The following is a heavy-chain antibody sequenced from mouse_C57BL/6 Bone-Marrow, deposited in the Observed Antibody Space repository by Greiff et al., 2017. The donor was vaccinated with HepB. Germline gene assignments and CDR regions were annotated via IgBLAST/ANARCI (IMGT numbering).Heavy chain of an antibody. J-gene: IGHJ3*01. Sequence: VQLQQSGPELVKPGASVKIPCKASGYTFTDYNMDWVKQSHGKSLEWIGDINPNNGGTIYNQKFKGKATLTVDKSSSTAYMELRSLTSEDTAVYYCARNDGFTGGFAYWGQGTLVTVSA. CDR2: INPNNGGT. CDR3: ARNDGFTGGFAY. D-gene: IGHD2-3*01. CDR1: GYTFTDYN. V-gene: IGHV1-18*01.